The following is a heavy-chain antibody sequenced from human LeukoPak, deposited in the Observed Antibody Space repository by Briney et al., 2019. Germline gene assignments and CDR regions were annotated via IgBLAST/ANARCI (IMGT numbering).Heavy chain of an antibody. Sequence: GGSLRLSCSASGFTFSSYGMHWVRQAPGKGLEWVSYISSSGSTIYYADSVKGRFTISRDNAKNSLYLQMNSLRAEDSAVYYCARDEGDYDILTGSTDAFDIWGQGTMVTVSS. D-gene: IGHD3-9*01. V-gene: IGHV3-48*04. CDR1: GFTFSSYG. CDR2: ISSSGSTI. CDR3: ARDEGDYDILTGSTDAFDI. J-gene: IGHJ3*02.